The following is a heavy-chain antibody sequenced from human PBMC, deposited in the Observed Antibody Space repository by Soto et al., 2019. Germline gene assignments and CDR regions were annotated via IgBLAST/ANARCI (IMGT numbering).Heavy chain of an antibody. CDR3: ARDLKRYYDSSGYGYYYYGMDV. J-gene: IGHJ6*02. Sequence: VKVSCKASGGTFSSYAISWVRQAPGQGLEWMGGIIPIFGTANYAQKFQGRVTITADESTSTAYMELSSLRSEDTAVYYCARDLKRYYDSSGYGYYYYGMDVWGQGTTVTVSS. CDR2: IIPIFGTA. D-gene: IGHD3-22*01. V-gene: IGHV1-69*13. CDR1: GGTFSSYA.